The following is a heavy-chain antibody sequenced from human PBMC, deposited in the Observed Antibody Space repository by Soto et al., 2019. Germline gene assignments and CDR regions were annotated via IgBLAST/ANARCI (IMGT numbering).Heavy chain of an antibody. CDR2: IRQDGNEK. J-gene: IGHJ4*02. CDR1: GFSFSRYW. Sequence: GSLRLSCAASGFSFSRYWMSWVRQAPGKGLEWVANIRQDGNEKFYVDSVKGRFTISRDNAKNSLYLQMHSLRAEDTAVYYCARDGACPSSTSCWYFDSWGQGTQVTVFS. CDR3: ARDGACPSSTSCWYFDS. D-gene: IGHD2-2*01. V-gene: IGHV3-7*03.